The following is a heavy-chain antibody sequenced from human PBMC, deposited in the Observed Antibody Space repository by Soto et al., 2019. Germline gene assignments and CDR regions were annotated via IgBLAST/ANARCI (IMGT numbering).Heavy chain of an antibody. J-gene: IGHJ4*02. D-gene: IGHD3-3*01. V-gene: IGHV4-59*01. CDR1: GGYLGGFC. CDR2: IYYSGST. Sequence: SETMCLTCNYAGGYLGGFCGRWLRQQPGKGLEWIGYIYYSGSTNYNPSLKSRVTISVDTSKNQFSLKLSSVTAADTAVYYCATAGITMFGVVSFFDYWGQGTLVTVSS. CDR3: ATAGITMFGVVSFFDY.